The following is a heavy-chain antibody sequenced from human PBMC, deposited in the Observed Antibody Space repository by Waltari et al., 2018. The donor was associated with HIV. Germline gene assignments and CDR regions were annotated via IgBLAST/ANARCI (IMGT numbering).Heavy chain of an antibody. Sequence: EVQLVQSGAEVKKPGESLKISCKGSGYSFTSYWIGWVRQMPGKGLEWMGIIYPGDSDTRYSPSFQGQVTISADKSISTAYLQWSSLKASDTAMYYCARHSTGYCSSTSCYTNNWFDPWGQGTLVTVSS. CDR2: IYPGDSDT. CDR1: GYSFTSYW. CDR3: ARHSTGYCSSTSCYTNNWFDP. V-gene: IGHV5-51*01. J-gene: IGHJ5*02. D-gene: IGHD2-2*01.